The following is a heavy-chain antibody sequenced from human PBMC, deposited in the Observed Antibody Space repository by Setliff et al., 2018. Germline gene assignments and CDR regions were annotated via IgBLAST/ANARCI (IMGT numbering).Heavy chain of an antibody. CDR2: ISGGGDST. CDR3: AKDGVGPTFTYFFDY. D-gene: IGHD1-26*01. J-gene: IGHJ4*02. V-gene: IGHV3-23*01. CDR1: VFVVMNNE. Sequence: GGSLRLSCAASVFVVMNNEMSWVRQAPGKGLEWVSTISGGGDSTYYADSVMGRVTISRDNSKNSLFLQMNSLRVDDTAIYYCAKDGVGPTFTYFFDYWGQGSQVTVSS.